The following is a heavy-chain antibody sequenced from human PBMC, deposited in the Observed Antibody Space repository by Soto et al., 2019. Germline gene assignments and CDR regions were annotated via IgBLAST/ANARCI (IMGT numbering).Heavy chain of an antibody. V-gene: IGHV3-66*01. CDR1: GFTVSSNY. CDR2: IYSGGST. D-gene: IGHD6-6*01. CDR3: ARAVLAHDAFDI. Sequence: EVQLVESGGGLVQPGGSLRLSCAASGFTVSSNYMSWVRQAPGKGLEWVSVIYSGGSTYYADSVKGRFTIARDNSKNTLYLQMNSLRAEDTDVYYCARAVLAHDAFDIWGQGTMVTVSS. J-gene: IGHJ3*02.